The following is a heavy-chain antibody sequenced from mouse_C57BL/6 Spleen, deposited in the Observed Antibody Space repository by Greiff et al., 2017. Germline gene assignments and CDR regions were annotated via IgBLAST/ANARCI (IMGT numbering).Heavy chain of an antibody. CDR1: GFTFSSYA. D-gene: IGHD1-1*01. Sequence: EVQGVESGGGLVKPGGSLKLSCAASGFTFSSYAMSWVRQTPEKRLEWVATISDGGSYTYYPDNVKGRFTISRDNAKNNLYLQMSHLKSEDTAMYYCAREELLRSPFAYWGQGTLVTVSA. CDR3: AREELLRSPFAY. CDR2: ISDGGSYT. J-gene: IGHJ3*01. V-gene: IGHV5-4*01.